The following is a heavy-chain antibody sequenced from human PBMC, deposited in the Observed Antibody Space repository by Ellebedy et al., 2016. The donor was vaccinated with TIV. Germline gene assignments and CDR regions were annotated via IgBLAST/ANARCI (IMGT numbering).Heavy chain of an antibody. Sequence: SVKVSCXASGYTFTSYYMHWVRQAPGQGLEWMGGIIPIFGTANYAQKFQGRVTITADESTSTAYMELSSLRSEDTAVYYCARGVTSVYHAAFDIWGQGTMVTVSS. D-gene: IGHD5/OR15-5a*01. J-gene: IGHJ3*02. V-gene: IGHV1-69*13. CDR3: ARGVTSVYHAAFDI. CDR2: IIPIFGTA. CDR1: GYTFTSYY.